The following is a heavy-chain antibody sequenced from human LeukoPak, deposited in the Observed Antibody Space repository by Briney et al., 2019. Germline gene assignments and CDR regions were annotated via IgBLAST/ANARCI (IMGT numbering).Heavy chain of an antibody. V-gene: IGHV3-48*03. CDR2: ISSSGNTI. D-gene: IGHD2-15*01. CDR1: GFTFSSYE. CDR3: AKEGYCSGGSCYESDY. J-gene: IGHJ4*02. Sequence: GGSLRLSCAASGFTFSSYEMNWFRQAPGKGLEWVSYISSSGNTIYYADSMKGRFTISRDNSKNTLYLQMNSLRAEDTAVYYCAKEGYCSGGSCYESDYWGQGTLVTVSS.